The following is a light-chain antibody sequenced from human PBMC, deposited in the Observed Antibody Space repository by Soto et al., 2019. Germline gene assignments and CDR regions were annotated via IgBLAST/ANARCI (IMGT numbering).Light chain of an antibody. CDR3: QQYGDSIFT. V-gene: IGKV3-20*01. CDR2: GAS. J-gene: IGKJ3*01. Sequence: ELVLTQSPGTVSLSPGERATLSCRASQSVSSSYFAWYQQKPGQAPRLLIYGASSRATGIPDRFSGSGSGTDFTLTISRLEPEDFAVYYCQQYGDSIFTFGPGTKVDIK. CDR1: QSVSSSY.